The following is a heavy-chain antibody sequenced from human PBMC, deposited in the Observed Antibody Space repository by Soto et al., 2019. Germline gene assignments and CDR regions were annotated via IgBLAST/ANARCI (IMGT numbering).Heavy chain of an antibody. Sequence: QVQLQQWGAGLLKPSETLSLTCAVYGGSFRGYYWSWIRQPPGKGLEWIGEINHSGSTNYNPSLKSRVTISVDTSKNQFSLKLSSVTAADTAVYYCARGCYYYGSGSVHSSGDYWGQGTLVTVSS. CDR1: GGSFRGYY. CDR2: INHSGST. CDR3: ARGCYYYGSGSVHSSGDY. D-gene: IGHD3-10*01. J-gene: IGHJ4*02. V-gene: IGHV4-34*01.